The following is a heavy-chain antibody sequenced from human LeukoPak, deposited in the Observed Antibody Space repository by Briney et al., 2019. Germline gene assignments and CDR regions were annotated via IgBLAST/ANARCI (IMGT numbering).Heavy chain of an antibody. Sequence: SETLSLTCAVYGGSFSGYYWSWIRQPPGKGLEWIGEINHSGSTNYNPSLKSRVTISVDTSKNQFSLKLSSVTAADTAVYYCAGYGGMAHDYWGQGTLVTVSS. V-gene: IGHV4-34*01. CDR3: AGYGGMAHDY. D-gene: IGHD4-23*01. CDR1: GGSFSGYY. J-gene: IGHJ4*02. CDR2: INHSGST.